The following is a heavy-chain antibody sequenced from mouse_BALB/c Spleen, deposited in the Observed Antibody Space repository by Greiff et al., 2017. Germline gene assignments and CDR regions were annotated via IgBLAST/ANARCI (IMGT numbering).Heavy chain of an antibody. Sequence: EVQLQQSGAELVRSGASVKLSCTASGFNIKDYYMHWVKQRPEQGLEWIGWIDPENGDTEYAPKFQDKATLTVDKSSSTAYMQLSSPTSEDSAVYYCTRVYYHYAMDYWGQGTSVTVSS. CDR3: TRVYYHYAMDY. D-gene: IGHD2-1*01. J-gene: IGHJ4*01. V-gene: IGHV14-4*02. CDR2: IDPENGDT. CDR1: GFNIKDYY.